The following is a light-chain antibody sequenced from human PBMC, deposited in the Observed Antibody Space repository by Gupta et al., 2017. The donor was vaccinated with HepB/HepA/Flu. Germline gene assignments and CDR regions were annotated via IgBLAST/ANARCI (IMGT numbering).Light chain of an antibody. CDR2: GNS. J-gene: IGLJ1*01. Sequence: QPVLTPPPSLSGAPGQRVTISCTGSRSNIGAGYDVHWYQQLPGTAPKLLIYGNSNRPSGVFDRFSGSKSDTSASLAITGLQAEDEADYYCQSYDSSLSGYVFGTGTKVTVL. V-gene: IGLV1-40*01. CDR1: RSNIGAGYD. CDR3: QSYDSSLSGYV.